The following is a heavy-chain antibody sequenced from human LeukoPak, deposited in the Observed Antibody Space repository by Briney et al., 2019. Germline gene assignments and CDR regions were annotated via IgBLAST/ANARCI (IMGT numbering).Heavy chain of an antibody. Sequence: SETLSLTCAGYGGSFSGYYWSWIRQPPGKGLEWIGEINHSGSTNYNPSLKSRVTISVDTSKNQFSLKLSSVTAADTAVYYCARGPHQHLVVPAVFRAGNYGMDVWGQGTTVTVSS. J-gene: IGHJ6*02. D-gene: IGHD2-2*01. CDR1: GGSFSGYY. V-gene: IGHV4-34*01. CDR3: ARGPHQHLVVPAVFRAGNYGMDV. CDR2: INHSGST.